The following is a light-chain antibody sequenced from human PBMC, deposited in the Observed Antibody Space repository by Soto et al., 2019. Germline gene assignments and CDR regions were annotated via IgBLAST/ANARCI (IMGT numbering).Light chain of an antibody. J-gene: IGKJ4*01. CDR3: QQRHSWPPT. CDR1: QTVSTY. V-gene: IGKV3-11*01. Sequence: EIVLTQSPPTLSLSPGERATLSCRASQTVSTYLAWYQQKPGQAPRLLFFDASNRATGIPARFSGSGSGTDFTLTISSLKPGDFAVYYCQQRHSWPPTFGGGTKVEIK. CDR2: DAS.